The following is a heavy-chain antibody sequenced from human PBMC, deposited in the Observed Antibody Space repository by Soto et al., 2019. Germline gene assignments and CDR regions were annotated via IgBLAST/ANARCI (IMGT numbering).Heavy chain of an antibody. CDR1: GIIFYDYS. Sequence: EVHLSESGGGLVQAGGSLRLSCTTSGIIFYDYSMSWVRQAPGKGLAWVSGISGSGYSKYYADSVRGLLTMSRDNSRNTLSLQMNSLRAEDTAVYYCAKGVGDTWDNCYFFDYWGQGTLVAVSS. J-gene: IGHJ4*02. CDR3: AKGVGDTWDNCYFFDY. D-gene: IGHD1-26*01. CDR2: ISGSGYSK. V-gene: IGHV3-23*01.